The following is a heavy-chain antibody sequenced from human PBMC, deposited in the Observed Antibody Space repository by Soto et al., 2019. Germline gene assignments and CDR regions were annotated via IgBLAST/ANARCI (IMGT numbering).Heavy chain of an antibody. CDR1: GFTFSSFV. CDR3: ATEDYSSGHAGTFRL. D-gene: IGHD4-4*01. Sequence: HVQLVESGGGVVQPGRSLRLSCAASGFTFSSFVMHWVRQAPGKGLEWVTGISNTGTSKHYADSVKGRFTISRDNSKNTLYLQIDRLTSGDTAVYYCATEDYSSGHAGTFRLWGQGTLVTVTS. J-gene: IGHJ1*01. CDR2: ISNTGTSK. V-gene: IGHV3-30-3*01.